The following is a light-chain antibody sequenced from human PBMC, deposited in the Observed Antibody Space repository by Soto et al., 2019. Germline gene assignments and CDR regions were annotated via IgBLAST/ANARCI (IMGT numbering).Light chain of an antibody. CDR2: AAS. J-gene: IGKJ4*02. CDR3: QQGDSFPFT. V-gene: IGKV1-12*01. CDR1: QDISSW. Sequence: DIQMTQSPSSVSESVGDRVTITCRASQDISSWVAWYQQKPGKAPQLLISAASSLQSGVPRRFGGSGSGTDFTLIISSLQPEDFATYFCQQGDSFPFTFGGGTKVQIK.